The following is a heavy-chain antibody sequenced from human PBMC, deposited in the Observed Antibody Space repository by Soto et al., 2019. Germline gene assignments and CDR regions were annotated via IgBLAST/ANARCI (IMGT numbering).Heavy chain of an antibody. V-gene: IGHV4-39*01. CDR1: GGSTSSRSYY. CDR2: IYYSGNA. D-gene: IGHD3-10*01. CDR3: ARFLDYYGSGSYYPMAPFAH. Sequence: SETLSLTSSVSGGSTSSRSYYWWWTRQSLGRGLEWIASIYYSGNAFYNPCLKSRVTISIETSKNQFSLKLSSVTAADTAVYYCARFLDYYGSGSYYPMAPFAHWGQGTLVTVS. J-gene: IGHJ4*02.